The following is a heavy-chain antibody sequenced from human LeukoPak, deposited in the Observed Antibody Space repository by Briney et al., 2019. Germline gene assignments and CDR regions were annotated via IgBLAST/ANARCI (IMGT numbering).Heavy chain of an antibody. CDR3: ARHARSDSSRWYSLEIDY. V-gene: IGHV5-51*01. CDR2: IYPGDSDT. J-gene: IGHJ4*02. D-gene: IGHD6-19*01. Sequence: GESLKISWKGSGYSFTSYWIGWVRQMPGKGLEWIGIIYPGDSDTRYSPSFQGQVTISADKSISTAYLQWSSLKASDTAMYYCARHARSDSSRWYSLEIDYWGQGTLVTVSS. CDR1: GYSFTSYW.